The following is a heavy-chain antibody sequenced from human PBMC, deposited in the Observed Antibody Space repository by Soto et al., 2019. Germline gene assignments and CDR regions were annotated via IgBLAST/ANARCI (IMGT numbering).Heavy chain of an antibody. CDR1: GYTFTSCG. CDR2: ISAYNGNT. D-gene: IGHD3-10*01. J-gene: IGHJ4*02. V-gene: IGHV1-18*04. CDR3: ARGTLLWFGELLRGKSLDY. Sequence: ASVKVSCKASGYTFTSCGISWVRQAPGQGLEWMGWISAYNGNTNYAQKLQGRVTMTTDTSTSTAYMELRSLRSDDTAVYYCARGTLLWFGELLRGKSLDYWGQGTLVTVPS.